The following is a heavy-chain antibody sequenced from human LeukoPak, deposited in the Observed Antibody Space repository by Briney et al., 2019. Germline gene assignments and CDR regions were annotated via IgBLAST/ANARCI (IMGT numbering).Heavy chain of an antibody. CDR1: GGSISSYY. CDR2: IYYSGST. D-gene: IGHD3-3*01. J-gene: IGHJ4*02. Sequence: TSETLSLTCTVPGGSISSYYWSWIRQPPGKGLEWIGYIYYSGSTNYNPSLKSRVTISVDTSKNQFSLKLSSVTAADTAVYYCAAGGRYDFWSGYSNYFDYWGQGTLVTVSS. V-gene: IGHV4-59*08. CDR3: AAGGRYDFWSGYSNYFDY.